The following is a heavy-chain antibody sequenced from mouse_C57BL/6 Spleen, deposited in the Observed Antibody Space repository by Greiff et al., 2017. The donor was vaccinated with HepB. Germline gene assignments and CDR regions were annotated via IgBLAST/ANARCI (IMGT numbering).Heavy chain of an antibody. V-gene: IGHV1-26*01. CDR1: GYTFTDYY. CDR2: INPNNGGT. D-gene: IGHD1-1*01. Sequence: EVKLQQSGPELVKPGASVKISCKASGYTFTDYYMNWVKQSHGKSLEWIGDINPNNGGTSYNQKFKGKATLTVDKSSSTAYMELRSLTSEDSAVYYCASGTTTVVPYWGQGTTLTVSS. CDR3: ASGTTTVVPY. J-gene: IGHJ2*01.